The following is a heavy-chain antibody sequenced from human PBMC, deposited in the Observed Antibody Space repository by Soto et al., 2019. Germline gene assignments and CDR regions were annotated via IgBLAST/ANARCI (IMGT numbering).Heavy chain of an antibody. Sequence: PGGSLRLSCTASGFTFGDYAMSWFRQAPGKGLEWVGFIRSKAYGGTTEYAASVKGRFTISRDDSKSIAYLQMNSLKTEDTAVYYCTRAQDSGYDSGWGHPFDPWGQGTLVTVSS. CDR1: GFTFGDYA. J-gene: IGHJ5*02. CDR2: IRSKAYGGTT. CDR3: TRAQDSGYDSGWGHPFDP. D-gene: IGHD5-12*01. V-gene: IGHV3-49*03.